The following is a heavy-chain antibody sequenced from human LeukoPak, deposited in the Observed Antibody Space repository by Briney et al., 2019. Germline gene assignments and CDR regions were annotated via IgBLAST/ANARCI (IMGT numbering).Heavy chain of an antibody. CDR3: ATGGGWYFDY. V-gene: IGHV3-7*01. CDR1: GFTFSNYW. Sequence: GGSLRLSCAASGFTFSNYWMNWVRQAPGKGLEWVASIGQDGSENYYVDSVKGRFTISRDNAKSSLYLQMNSLRVEDTAVYYCATGGGWYFDYWGQGALITASS. CDR2: IGQDGSEN. J-gene: IGHJ4*02. D-gene: IGHD6-19*01.